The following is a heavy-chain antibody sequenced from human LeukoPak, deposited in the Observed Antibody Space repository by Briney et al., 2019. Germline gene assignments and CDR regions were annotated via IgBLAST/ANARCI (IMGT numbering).Heavy chain of an antibody. CDR2: IYSGGST. D-gene: IGHD3-10*02. J-gene: IGHJ6*03. V-gene: IGHV3-53*01. CDR1: GFTVSSNY. Sequence: PGGSLRLSCAASGFTVSSNYMSWVRQAPGKGLEWVSVIYSGGSTYYADSVKGRFTISRDNAKNTLYLQMNSLRAEDTAVYYCAKGPDVSYYYYYMDVWGKGTTVTISS. CDR3: AKGPDVSYYYYYMDV.